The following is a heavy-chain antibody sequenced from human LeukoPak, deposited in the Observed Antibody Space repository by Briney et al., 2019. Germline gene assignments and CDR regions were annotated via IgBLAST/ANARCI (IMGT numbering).Heavy chain of an antibody. D-gene: IGHD3-22*01. CDR3: ARSGYVGGYYDSSGYDYFDY. Sequence: ASVKVSCKASGYTFTSYYMHWVRQAPGQGLEWMGIINPSGGSTSYAQKFQGRVTMTGDTSTSTVYMELSSLRSEDTAVYYCARSGYVGGYYDSSGYDYFDYWGQGTLVTVSS. J-gene: IGHJ4*02. V-gene: IGHV1-46*01. CDR2: INPSGGST. CDR1: GYTFTSYY.